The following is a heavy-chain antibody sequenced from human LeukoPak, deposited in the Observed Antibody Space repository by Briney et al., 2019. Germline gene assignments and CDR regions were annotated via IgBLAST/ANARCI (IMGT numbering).Heavy chain of an antibody. CDR2: IKQDGSEK. J-gene: IGHJ6*03. CDR1: GFTFSSYW. D-gene: IGHD3-10*01. Sequence: QTGGSLRLSCAASGFTFSSYWMSWVRQAPGKGLEWVANIKQDGSEKYYVDSVKGRFTISRDNAKNSLYLQMNSLRAEDTAVYYCARHKVHYYYYYYMDVWGKGTTVTVSS. CDR3: ARHKVHYYYYYYMDV. V-gene: IGHV3-7*01.